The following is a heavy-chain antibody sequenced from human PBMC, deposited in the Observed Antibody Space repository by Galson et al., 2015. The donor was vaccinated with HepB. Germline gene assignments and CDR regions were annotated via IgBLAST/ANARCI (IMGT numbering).Heavy chain of an antibody. CDR2: IWYDGSNK. J-gene: IGHJ4*02. CDR3: ARNDRNFTLDF. Sequence: SLRLSCAASGFTFSSYGMHWVRQAPGKGLEWVAVIWYDGSNKYYADSVKGRFTISRDNSKNTLYLQMNSLRAEDTAVYYCARNDRNFTLDFWGQGTLVTVSS. D-gene: IGHD3-22*01. CDR1: GFTFSSYG. V-gene: IGHV3-33*01.